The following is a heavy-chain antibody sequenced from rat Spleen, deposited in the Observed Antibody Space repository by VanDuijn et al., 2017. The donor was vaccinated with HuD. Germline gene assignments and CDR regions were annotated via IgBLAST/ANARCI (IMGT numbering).Heavy chain of an antibody. V-gene: IGHV5-7*01. Sequence: EVQLVESGGGLGQPGRSLKLSCAASGFTFSDYNMAWVRQAPTKGLDWVATISYDGSTTYYRDSVKGRFTISRDNGKNNLYLEMDSLRSEDMATYYCVRQGYLRDWYFDFWGPGTMVTVSS. CDR2: ISYDGSTT. D-gene: IGHD1-2*01. CDR1: GFTFSDYN. CDR3: VRQGYLRDWYFDF. J-gene: IGHJ1*01.